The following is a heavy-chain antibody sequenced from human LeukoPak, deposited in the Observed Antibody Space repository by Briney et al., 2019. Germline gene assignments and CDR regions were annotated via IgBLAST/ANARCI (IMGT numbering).Heavy chain of an antibody. CDR2: ISEDGGST. CDR3: AKSIAAAGYYYYGMDV. Sequence: GGSLRLSCAASGLTFGDYAMHWVRQAPGKGLEWVSLISEDGGSTYYADSVKGRFTISRDNSNNSLYLQMNSLRLEDTALYYCAKSIAAAGYYYYGMDVWGQGTTVTVSS. D-gene: IGHD6-13*01. V-gene: IGHV3-43*02. J-gene: IGHJ6*02. CDR1: GLTFGDYA.